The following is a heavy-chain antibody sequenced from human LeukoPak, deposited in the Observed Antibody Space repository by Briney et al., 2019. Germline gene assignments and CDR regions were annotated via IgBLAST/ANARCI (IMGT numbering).Heavy chain of an antibody. V-gene: IGHV3-74*01. CDR2: INSDGSST. CDR3: AREDDFWSGYYHNWFDP. CDR1: GFTFSSYW. J-gene: IGHJ5*02. Sequence: GGSLRLSCAASGFTFSSYWMHWVRQAPGKGLVWVSRINSDGSSTSYADSVKGRFTISRDNAKNTLYLQMDSLRAEDTAVYYCAREDDFWSGYYHNWFDPWGQGTLVTVSS. D-gene: IGHD3-3*01.